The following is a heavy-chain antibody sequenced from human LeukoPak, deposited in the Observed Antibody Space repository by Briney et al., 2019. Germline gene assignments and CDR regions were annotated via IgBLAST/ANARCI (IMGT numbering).Heavy chain of an antibody. D-gene: IGHD3-10*01. CDR3: AREGRGSGSYTFDY. V-gene: IGHV4-59*01. CDR2: IYYSGST. CDR1: GGSISSYY. J-gene: IGHJ4*02. Sequence: PSETLSLTCTVSGGSISSYYWSWIRQPPGKGLEWIGYIYYSGSTNYNPSLKSRVTISVDTSKNQISLKLSSVTAADTAVYYCAREGRGSGSYTFDYWGQGTLVTVSS.